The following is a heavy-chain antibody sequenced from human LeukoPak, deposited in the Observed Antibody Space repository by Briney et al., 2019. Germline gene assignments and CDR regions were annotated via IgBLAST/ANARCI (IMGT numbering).Heavy chain of an antibody. CDR1: GCTFSSYW. D-gene: IGHD3-10*02. J-gene: IGHJ6*04. Sequence: GGSLRLSCAASGCTFSSYWMSWVRQAPGKGLEWVSYISSSGSTIYYADSVKGGFTISGDNAKNSLYLQMNSLRAEDTAVYYCAELGITMIGGVWGKGTTVTISS. CDR3: AELGITMIGGV. CDR2: ISSSGSTI. V-gene: IGHV3-48*04.